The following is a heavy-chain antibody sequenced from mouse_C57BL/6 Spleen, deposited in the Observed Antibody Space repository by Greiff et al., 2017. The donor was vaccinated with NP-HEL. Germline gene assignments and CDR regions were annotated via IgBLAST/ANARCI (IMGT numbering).Heavy chain of an antibody. V-gene: IGHV5-17*01. CDR1: GFTFSDYG. D-gene: IGHD2-1*01. CDR2: ISSGSSTI. Sequence: EVMLVESGGGLVKPGGSLKLSCAASGFTFSDYGMHWVRQAPEKGLEWVAYISSGSSTIYYADTVKGRFTISRDNAKNTLFLQMTSLRSEDTAMYYCARRMIYYGNYDAMDYWGQGTSVTVSS. CDR3: ARRMIYYGNYDAMDY. J-gene: IGHJ4*01.